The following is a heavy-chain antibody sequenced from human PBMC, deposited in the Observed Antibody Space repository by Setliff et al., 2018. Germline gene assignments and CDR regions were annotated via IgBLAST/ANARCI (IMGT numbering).Heavy chain of an antibody. J-gene: IGHJ6*03. V-gene: IGHV1-69*05. CDR3: ARESVVVVTTTNYYYYIDV. D-gene: IGHD2-21*02. CDR1: GGTFSNYG. CDR2: TIPLFGTT. Sequence: SVKVSCKASGGTFSNYGVSWVRQAPGQGLEWMGGTIPLFGTTDYAQKFHGRVTIMTDESSSTGYMELSSLRSEDTAVYFCARESVVVVTTTNYYYYIDVWGEGTTVTVSS.